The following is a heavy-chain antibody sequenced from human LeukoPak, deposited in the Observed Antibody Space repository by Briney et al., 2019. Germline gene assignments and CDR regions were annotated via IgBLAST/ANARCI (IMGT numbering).Heavy chain of an antibody. CDR1: GGSISSYY. D-gene: IGHD1-7*01. CDR3: ARGNNWNYVFLD. V-gene: IGHV4-4*09. J-gene: IGHJ4*02. CDR2: IYTSGST. Sequence: SETLSLTCTVSGGSISSYYWSWIRQPPGKGLEWIGYIYTSGSTNYNPSLKSRVTISVDTSKNQFSLKLSSVTAADTAVYYCARGNNWNYVFLDWGQGTLVTVSS.